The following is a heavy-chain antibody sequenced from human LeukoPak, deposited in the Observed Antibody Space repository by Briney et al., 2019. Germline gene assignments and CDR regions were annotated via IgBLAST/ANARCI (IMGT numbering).Heavy chain of an antibody. CDR1: GFRFSGYV. V-gene: IGHV3-23*01. Sequence: GGSLRLSCAASGFRFSGYVMSWVRQAPGKGLEYVSSIDFSDDGASYYADSVKGRFTISRDNSKNTLFLQMSSLRVEDTAFYYCARVDSGNYDYWGQGTLLTVSS. D-gene: IGHD1-26*01. CDR3: ARVDSGNYDY. CDR2: IDFSDDGAS. J-gene: IGHJ4*02.